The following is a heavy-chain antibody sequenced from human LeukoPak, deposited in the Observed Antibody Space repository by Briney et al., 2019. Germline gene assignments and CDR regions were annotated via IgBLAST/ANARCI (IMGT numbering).Heavy chain of an antibody. CDR2: IYYSGST. Sequence: PSETLSLTCTVSGGSISSSSYYWGWIRQPPGKGLEWIGSIYYSGSTYYNPSLKSRVTISVDTSKNQFSLKLSSVTAADTAVYYCARHGRGSYWEINWSDPWGQGTLVTVSS. CDR3: ARHGRGSYWEINWSDP. J-gene: IGHJ5*02. CDR1: GGSISSSSYY. D-gene: IGHD1-26*01. V-gene: IGHV4-39*01.